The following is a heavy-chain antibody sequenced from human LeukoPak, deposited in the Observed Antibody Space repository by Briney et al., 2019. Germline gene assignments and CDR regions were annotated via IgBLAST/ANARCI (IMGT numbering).Heavy chain of an antibody. CDR3: ARDRGRDIVVVVAAHDAFDI. CDR2: IYYSGST. CDR1: GGSLSSSSYY. V-gene: IGHV4-39*07. J-gene: IGHJ3*02. D-gene: IGHD2-15*01. Sequence: SETLSLTCTLSGGSLSSSSYYWGWIRHPPGKGLEWIGSIYYSGSTYYNPSLKSRVTISVDTSKNQFSLKLSAVTAADAAVYYCARDRGRDIVVVVAAHDAFDIWGQGTMVTVSS.